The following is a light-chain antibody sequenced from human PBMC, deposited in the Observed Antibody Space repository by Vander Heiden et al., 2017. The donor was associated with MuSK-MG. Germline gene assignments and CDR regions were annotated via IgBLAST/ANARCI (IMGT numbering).Light chain of an antibody. CDR2: AAS. Sequence: DIQMTQSPSSLSASVGDRVTITCRASQGISNSLAWYQQKPGKAPKLLLYAASRLESGVPSRFSGSGYGTDYTLTISSLQPEDFATYYCQQYDSTPQLTFGGGTKVEIK. V-gene: IGKV1-NL1*01. CDR3: QQYDSTPQLT. J-gene: IGKJ4*01. CDR1: QGISNS.